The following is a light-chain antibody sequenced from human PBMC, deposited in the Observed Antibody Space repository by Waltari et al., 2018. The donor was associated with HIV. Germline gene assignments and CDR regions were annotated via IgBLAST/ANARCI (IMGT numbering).Light chain of an antibody. Sequence: SYVLTQPPSVSVAPGQTARITCGGNNIGSKSVHWYQQKPGQAPVLVVYDDTDRPSGSPERFSGSNSGNTATLTISRVEAGDEADYYCQVWDRSSDHWVFGGGTKLTAL. CDR3: QVWDRSSDHWV. CDR1: NIGSKS. V-gene: IGLV3-21*02. J-gene: IGLJ3*02. CDR2: DDT.